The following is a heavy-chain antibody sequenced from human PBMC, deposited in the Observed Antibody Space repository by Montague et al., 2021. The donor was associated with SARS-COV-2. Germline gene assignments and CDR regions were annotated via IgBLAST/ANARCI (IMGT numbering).Heavy chain of an antibody. Sequence: NTNYAQKFKERVKITRDMSTSTAYMELSSLRSEDTAVYYCAATRPDSSGWGSYYYYGMDVWGQGTTVTVS. CDR3: AATRPDSSGWGSYYYYGMDV. CDR2: NT. J-gene: IGHJ6*02. V-gene: IGHV1-58*01. D-gene: IGHD6-19*01.